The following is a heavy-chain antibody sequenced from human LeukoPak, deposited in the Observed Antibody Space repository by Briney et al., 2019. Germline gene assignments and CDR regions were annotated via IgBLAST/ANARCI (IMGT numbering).Heavy chain of an antibody. J-gene: IGHJ4*02. D-gene: IGHD2-15*01. CDR2: ISGSGGST. CDR3: AKFAIRYCSGGSCHPFDY. CDR1: GFTFSSYG. V-gene: IGHV3-23*01. Sequence: GGSLRLSCAASGFTFSSYGMSWVRQAPGKGLEWVSAISGSGGSTYYADSVKGRFIISRDNSKNTLYLQMNSLRAEATDVYYCAKFAIRYCSGGSCHPFDYWGQGTLVTVSS.